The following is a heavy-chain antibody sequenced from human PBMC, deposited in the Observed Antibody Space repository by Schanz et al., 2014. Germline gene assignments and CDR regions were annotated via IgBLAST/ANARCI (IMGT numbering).Heavy chain of an antibody. Sequence: QVQLVQSGAEVKKPGASVKVSCKASGYTFTYRYLHWVRQAPGQALEWMGWITRFNAKTNYAQKFQDRVTITWDMPMSAAYMELSRLRSADPAIYYCASHDYSTSSDYYGMDVWGQGTTVTVSS. V-gene: IGHV1-45*02. J-gene: IGHJ6*02. CDR2: ITRFNAKT. CDR1: GYTFTYRY. D-gene: IGHD6-13*01. CDR3: ASHDYSTSSDYYGMDV.